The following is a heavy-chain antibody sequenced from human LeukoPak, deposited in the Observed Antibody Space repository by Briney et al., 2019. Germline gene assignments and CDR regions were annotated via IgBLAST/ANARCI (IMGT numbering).Heavy chain of an antibody. CDR1: GFTFSDYY. D-gene: IGHD3-10*01. CDR2: ISSSGSTI. J-gene: IGHJ4*02. V-gene: IGHV3-11*01. Sequence: GGSLRLSCAASGFTFSDYYMSWIRQAPGKGLEWVSYISSSGSTIYYADSVKGRFTISRDNAKNSLYLQMNSLRAEDTALYYCAKDQGALWFGGPSLDYWGQGTLVTVSS. CDR3: AKDQGALWFGGPSLDY.